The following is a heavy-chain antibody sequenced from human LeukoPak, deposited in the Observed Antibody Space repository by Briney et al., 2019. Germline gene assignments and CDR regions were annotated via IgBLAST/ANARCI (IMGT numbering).Heavy chain of an antibody. J-gene: IGHJ4*02. Sequence: GGSLGLSCAASGFTFSSYAMSWVRQAPGKGLEWVSAISGSGGSTYYADSVKGRFTISRDNSKNTLYLQMNSLRAEDTAVYYCAKADTGSSGWYSRAWFLDYWGQGTLVTVSS. CDR1: GFTFSSYA. D-gene: IGHD6-19*01. CDR2: ISGSGGST. V-gene: IGHV3-23*01. CDR3: AKADTGSSGWYSRAWFLDY.